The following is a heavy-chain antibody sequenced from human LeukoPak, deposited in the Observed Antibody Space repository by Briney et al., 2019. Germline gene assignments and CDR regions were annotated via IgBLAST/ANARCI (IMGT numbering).Heavy chain of an antibody. D-gene: IGHD4-17*01. Sequence: GGSQRLSCAASGFTFSDLYMSWIRQAPGKGLEWVSHISSSGSTPYYADSVKGRFTISRDNAKNTLYLQMNSLRAEDTAVYYCAKGGDYGDRFDYWGQGTLVTVSS. V-gene: IGHV3-11*01. J-gene: IGHJ4*02. CDR3: AKGGDYGDRFDY. CDR1: GFTFSDLY. CDR2: ISSSGSTP.